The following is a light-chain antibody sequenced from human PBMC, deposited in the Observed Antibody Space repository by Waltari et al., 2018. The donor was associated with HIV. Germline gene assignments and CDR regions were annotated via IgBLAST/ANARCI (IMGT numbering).Light chain of an antibody. J-gene: IGLJ6*01. CDR1: DHNAYAT. CDR2: QVP. CDR3: TSDRSGTSPV. Sequence: QSALTQPASVSGSPGQSITISCDHNAYATVSWYQRHPVKAPKGIIYQVPNRPSWLYNLVAGSKAGNTATLTISGLQREDEADYCCTSDRSGTSPVFGRGTRVTVL. V-gene: IGLV2-14*01.